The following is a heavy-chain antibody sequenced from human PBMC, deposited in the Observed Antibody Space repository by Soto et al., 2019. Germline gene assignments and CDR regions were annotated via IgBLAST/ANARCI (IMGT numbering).Heavy chain of an antibody. CDR2: IYYSGST. D-gene: IGHD3-9*01. Sequence: PSETLSLTCTVSGGSISSGDYYWSWIRQPPGKGLEWIGYIYYSGSTYYNTSLKSRVTISVDTSKNQFSLKLSSVTAADTAVYCCARDKLRYFDWLANYYYGMDVWGQGTTVTVSS. V-gene: IGHV4-30-4*01. J-gene: IGHJ6*02. CDR3: ARDKLRYFDWLANYYYGMDV. CDR1: GGSISSGDYY.